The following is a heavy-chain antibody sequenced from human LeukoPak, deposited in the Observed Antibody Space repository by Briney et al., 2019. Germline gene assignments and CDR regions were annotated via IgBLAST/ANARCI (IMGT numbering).Heavy chain of an antibody. D-gene: IGHD3-3*01. CDR1: SVPV. Sequence: SEILSLTCDGQSVPVSWIRQTPGKGVEGLGEINHIGNTNCNPSLESRVTLSVDPSTNDFSLRLKSVTAGEWGVYYCARAKVERRLRFFEWPKVFDQWGQGTRVTVSS. CDR2: INHIGNT. J-gene: IGHJ4*02. V-gene: IGHV4-34*01. CDR3: ARAKVERRLRFFEWPKVFDQ.